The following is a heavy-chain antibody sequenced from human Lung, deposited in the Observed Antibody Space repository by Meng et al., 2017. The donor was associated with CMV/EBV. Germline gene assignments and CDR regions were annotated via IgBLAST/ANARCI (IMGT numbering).Heavy chain of an antibody. Sequence: CTASGYIFTTYATPWVRQAPGQRLEWLGWINAGNGNTKYSEKFRGRVTISRDTSASTAYMELSGLRSEDTAIYYCAKNGPGQFPIFDHWGQGTLVTVSS. J-gene: IGHJ4*02. CDR1: GYIFTTYA. CDR3: AKNGPGQFPIFDH. CDR2: INAGNGNT. D-gene: IGHD3-9*01. V-gene: IGHV1-3*01.